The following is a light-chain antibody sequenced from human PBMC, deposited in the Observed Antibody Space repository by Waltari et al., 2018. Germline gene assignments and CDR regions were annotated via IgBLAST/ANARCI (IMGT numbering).Light chain of an antibody. V-gene: IGLV1-47*01. Sequence: QSVLTQPPSVSGSPGQRVTISCSGSSSSFGRNEVFWYQQLPGTAPKLLISRNDQRLSGVPDRFSGSKSGTSASLAISGLQSEDEAAYYCAAWDDSLSGLWVFGGGTMLTVL. J-gene: IGLJ3*02. CDR2: RND. CDR1: SSSFGRNE. CDR3: AAWDDSLSGLWV.